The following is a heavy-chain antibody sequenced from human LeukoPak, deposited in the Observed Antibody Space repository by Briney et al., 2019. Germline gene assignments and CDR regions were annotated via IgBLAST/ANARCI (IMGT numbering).Heavy chain of an antibody. V-gene: IGHV3-43*01. CDR1: GFTFDDYT. J-gene: IGHJ4*02. CDR2: ISWDGGST. CDR3: AKDKGPGGGFFDY. Sequence: GGSLRLSCAASGFTFDDYTMHWVRQAPGKGLEWVSLISWDGGSTYYADSVKGRFTISRDNSKNSLYLQMNSLRTEDTALYYCAKDKGPGGGFFDYWGQGTLVTVSS. D-gene: IGHD3-16*01.